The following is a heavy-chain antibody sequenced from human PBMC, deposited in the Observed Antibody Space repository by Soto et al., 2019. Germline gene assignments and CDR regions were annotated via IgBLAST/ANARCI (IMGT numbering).Heavy chain of an antibody. CDR1: GGSISSYY. J-gene: IGHJ3*02. CDR3: AAAKTSWGAFDI. V-gene: IGHV4-59*01. D-gene: IGHD2-15*01. Sequence: QVQLQESGPGLVKPSETLSLTCTVSGGSISSYYWSWIRQPPGKGLEWIGYIYHSGSTNYNPSLKSRVTISVDTSKNQFSLKLSSVTAADTAVYYCAAAKTSWGAFDIWGQGTMVTVSS. CDR2: IYHSGST.